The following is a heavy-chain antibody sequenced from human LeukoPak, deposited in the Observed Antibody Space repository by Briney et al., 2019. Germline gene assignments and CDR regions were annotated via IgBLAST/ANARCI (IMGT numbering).Heavy chain of an antibody. CDR1: GFTFSSYG. D-gene: IGHD2-15*01. J-gene: IGHJ4*02. CDR2: ISGSGGST. V-gene: IGHV3-23*01. Sequence: GSLRLSCAASGFTFSSYGMHWVRQAPGKGLEWVSAISGSGGSTYYADSVKGRFTISRDNSKNTLYLQMNSLRAEDTAVYYCAKDPGYCSGGSCYTPFDYWGQGTLVTVSS. CDR3: AKDPGYCSGGSCYTPFDY.